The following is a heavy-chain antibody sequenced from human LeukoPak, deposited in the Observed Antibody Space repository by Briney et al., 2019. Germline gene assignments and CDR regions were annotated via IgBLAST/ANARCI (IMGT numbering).Heavy chain of an antibody. CDR3: ATNDILTGYFRYYFDY. V-gene: IGHV3-74*01. CDR1: GFTFSSFW. D-gene: IGHD3-9*01. Sequence: QAGGSLRLSCAASGFTFSSFWMHWVRQAPGKGLVWVSRINNDGSRTTCADSVKGRFTISRDNAKNTLYLQMNSLRAEDTAVYYCATNDILTGYFRYYFDYWGQGTLVTVSS. J-gene: IGHJ4*02. CDR2: INNDGSRT.